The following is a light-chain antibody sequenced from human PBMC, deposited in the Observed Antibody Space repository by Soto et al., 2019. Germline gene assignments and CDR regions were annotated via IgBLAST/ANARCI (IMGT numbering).Light chain of an antibody. Sequence: QSALTQPASVSGSPGQSITISCTGTSSDVGGYNYVSWYQQHPGKAPKVMIYEVSNRPSGVSNRFSGSKSGNTASLTISGLQAEDEADYYCSSYTRVGSLVFGGGTKVTVL. J-gene: IGLJ2*01. CDR2: EVS. CDR1: SSDVGGYNY. V-gene: IGLV2-14*01. CDR3: SSYTRVGSLV.